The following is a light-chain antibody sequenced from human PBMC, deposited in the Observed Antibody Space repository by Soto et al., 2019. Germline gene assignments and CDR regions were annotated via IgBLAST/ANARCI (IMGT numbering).Light chain of an antibody. CDR2: SND. CDR3: ATWDVSLSGWV. Sequence: QSVLTQPPSASETPGQTVSISCSGSNSNIASNTVNWYQHLPGTAPKLLIYSNDQRPSGVPDRFSGSKSGTSASLAISGLQSEDEADYYCATWDVSLSGWVFGGGTKVTVL. CDR1: NSNIASNT. J-gene: IGLJ3*02. V-gene: IGLV1-44*01.